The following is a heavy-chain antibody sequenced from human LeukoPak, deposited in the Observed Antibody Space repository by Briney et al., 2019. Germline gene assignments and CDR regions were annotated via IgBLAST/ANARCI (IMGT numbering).Heavy chain of an antibody. CDR1: GFTFSSYG. CDR2: ISYDGSNK. D-gene: IGHD3-9*01. CDR3: AKGFRYSDN. V-gene: IGHV3-30*18. J-gene: IGHJ4*02. Sequence: SGGSLRLSCASSGFTFSSYGMHWVRQAPGKGLEWVAVISYDGSNKYYADSVKGRFTISRDNSKNTLYLQMNSLRADDTAVYYCAKGFRYSDNWGQGTLVTVSS.